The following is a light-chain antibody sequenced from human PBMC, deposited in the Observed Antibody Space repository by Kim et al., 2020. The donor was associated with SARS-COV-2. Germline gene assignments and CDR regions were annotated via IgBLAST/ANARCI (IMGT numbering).Light chain of an antibody. Sequence: GHSITISCTGTSSDIGAYNSVSWYQQHPGKAPKLLIYDVSDRASGVSTRFSGSKSGNTASLTISGLQAEDEADYYCSSYTTTSTLVFGPGTKVTVL. J-gene: IGLJ1*01. CDR1: SSDIGAYNS. V-gene: IGLV2-14*03. CDR3: SSYTTTSTLV. CDR2: DVS.